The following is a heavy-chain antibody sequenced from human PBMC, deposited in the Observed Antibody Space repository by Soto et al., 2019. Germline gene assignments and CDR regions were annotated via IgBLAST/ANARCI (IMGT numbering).Heavy chain of an antibody. CDR1: GYTFTSYG. D-gene: IGHD3-22*01. V-gene: IGHV1-18*01. CDR2: ISAYNGNT. CDR3: AREEVSYYYDSSGRWFDP. Sequence: QVQLVQSGAEVKKPGASVKVSCKASGYTFTSYGISWVRQAPGQGLEWMGWISAYNGNTNYAQELQGRVTMTTDTSTSTAYMELRSLRSDDTAVYYCAREEVSYYYDSSGRWFDPWGQGTLVTVSS. J-gene: IGHJ5*02.